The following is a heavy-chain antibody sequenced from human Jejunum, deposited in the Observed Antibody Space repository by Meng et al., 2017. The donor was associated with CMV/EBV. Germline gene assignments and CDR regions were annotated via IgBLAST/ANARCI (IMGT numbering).Heavy chain of an antibody. CDR2: IIPVFDRT. D-gene: IGHD1-26*01. CDR1: GSPFSNSA. CDR3: AGGLGGTIDY. Sequence: SCTASGSPFSNSATSWVRQAPGQGLEWMGNIIPVFDRTNYAQKFQGRVTITADRSTNTAYMELSSLRSDDTAIYYCAGGLGGTIDYWGQGTLVTVSS. V-gene: IGHV1-69*04. J-gene: IGHJ4*02.